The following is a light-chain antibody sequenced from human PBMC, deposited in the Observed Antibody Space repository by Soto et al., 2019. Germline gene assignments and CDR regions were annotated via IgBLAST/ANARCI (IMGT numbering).Light chain of an antibody. CDR1: QSIDTY. CDR3: QQVYSTPWT. V-gene: IGKV1-39*01. CDR2: AAT. Sequence: DIQMTQSPSSLSASVGERVTITCRASQSIDTYLNWYQLKPGKAPNLLIYAATRLHTGVPSRFSGSGSGTGFTLSISNLQPEDFATDYCQQVYSTPWTFGQGTKV. J-gene: IGKJ1*01.